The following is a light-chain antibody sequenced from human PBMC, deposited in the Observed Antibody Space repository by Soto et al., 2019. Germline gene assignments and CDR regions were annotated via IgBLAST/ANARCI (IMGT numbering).Light chain of an antibody. CDR3: SSYTSISTVV. CDR1: SSDVGGYNY. Sequence: QSVLTQPASVSGSPGQSITISCIGTSSDVGGYNYVSWFQQYPGKAPKLTIYDVNNRPSGVSSRFSGSKSGNTASLTISGLQAEDEADYYCSSYTSISTVVFGGGTKLTVL. CDR2: DVN. V-gene: IGLV2-14*01. J-gene: IGLJ2*01.